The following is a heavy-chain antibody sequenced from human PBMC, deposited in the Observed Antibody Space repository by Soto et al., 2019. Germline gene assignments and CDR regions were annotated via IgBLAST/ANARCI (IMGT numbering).Heavy chain of an antibody. CDR1: GFTFSSYG. CDR3: AKDGASSSGWYYFDY. J-gene: IGHJ4*02. V-gene: IGHV3-30*18. D-gene: IGHD6-19*01. Sequence: QVQLVESGGGVVQPGRSLRLSCAASGFTFSSYGMHWVRQAPGKGLEWVAVISYDGSNKYYADSVKGRFTISRDNSKNTLYLQMNSLRAEDTAVYYCAKDGASSSGWYYFDYWGQGTLVTVSS. CDR2: ISYDGSNK.